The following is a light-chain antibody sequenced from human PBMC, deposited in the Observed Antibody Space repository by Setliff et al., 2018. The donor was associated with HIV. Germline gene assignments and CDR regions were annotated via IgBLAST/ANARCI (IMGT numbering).Light chain of an antibody. V-gene: IGLV1-44*01. CDR2: SNH. Sequence: QSVLTQPSSASGTPGQRVTISCSGSTSNIGSNTVNWYQQVPGTAPKLLIYSNHQRPSGVPDRFSGSKSGTSASLAISGLQSEDEADYYCAAWDDSLNGSWVFGGGTKVTV. CDR3: AAWDDSLNGSWV. J-gene: IGLJ3*02. CDR1: TSNIGSNT.